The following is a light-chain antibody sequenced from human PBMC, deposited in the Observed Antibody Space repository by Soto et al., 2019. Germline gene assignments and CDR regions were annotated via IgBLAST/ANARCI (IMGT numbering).Light chain of an antibody. CDR2: DTS. Sequence: QAVVTQEPSLTMSPGGTVTLTCGSSTGAVTSGHYPYWFQQKPGQAPRTLIYDTSNKHSWTPARFSGSLLGGKAALTLSGAQPEDEADYYCLLSYSGAHVIFGGGTKLTVL. J-gene: IGLJ2*01. V-gene: IGLV7-46*01. CDR3: LLSYSGAHVI. CDR1: TGAVTSGHY.